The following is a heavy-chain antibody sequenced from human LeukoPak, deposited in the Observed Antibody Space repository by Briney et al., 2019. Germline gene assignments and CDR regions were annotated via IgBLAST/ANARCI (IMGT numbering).Heavy chain of an antibody. V-gene: IGHV1-18*01. CDR2: ISAYNGNT. Sequence: ASVKVSCKASGYTFTSYGISWVRQAPGQGLEWMGWISAYNGNTNYAQKLQGRVTMTTDTSTSTAYMELRSLRSDDTAVYYCARNVVTASKFYYYYYYMDVWGKGTTVTVSS. J-gene: IGHJ6*03. CDR1: GYTFTSYG. D-gene: IGHD2-21*02. CDR3: ARNVVTASKFYYYYYYMDV.